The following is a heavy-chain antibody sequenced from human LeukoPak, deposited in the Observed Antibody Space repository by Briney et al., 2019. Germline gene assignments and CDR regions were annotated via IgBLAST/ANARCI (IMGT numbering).Heavy chain of an antibody. Sequence: GESLKISCKGSGYSFINYWSAWVRQMPEKGLEWMGIIYPGDSDTRYNPSFQGQVTISADKSISTAYLQWSSLQASDTAMYYCARLRSPPYYYMAVSGKGTTVTIPS. CDR2: IYPGDSDT. V-gene: IGHV5-51*01. CDR1: GYSFINYW. J-gene: IGHJ6*03. CDR3: ARLRSPPYYYMAV.